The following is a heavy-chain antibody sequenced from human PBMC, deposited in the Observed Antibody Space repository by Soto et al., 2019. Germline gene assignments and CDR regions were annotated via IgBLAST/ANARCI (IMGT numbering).Heavy chain of an antibody. V-gene: IGHV3-13*01. Sequence: GSLRLSCTASVFTFISYYMHWFRQITGEGLEWVSGIGTVGDTHYPDSVKGRFTISRENAKNSLYLQMNSLTAGDTAVYYCVRRTPHPFYGMDVWGQGTQVPVSS. J-gene: IGHJ6*02. CDR3: VRRTPHPFYGMDV. CDR2: IGTVGDT. CDR1: VFTFISYY.